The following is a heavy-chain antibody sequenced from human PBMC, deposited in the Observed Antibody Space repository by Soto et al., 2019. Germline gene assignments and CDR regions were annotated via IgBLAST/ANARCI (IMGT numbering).Heavy chain of an antibody. V-gene: IGHV4-31*03. CDR2: IYYSGST. Sequence: KTSETLSLTCTVSGGSISSGGYYWSWIRQHPGKGLEWIGYIYYSGSTYYNPSLKSRVTISVDTSKNQFSLKLSSVTAADTAVYYCARYSSAALFDPWGQGTLVTVSS. J-gene: IGHJ5*02. CDR1: GGSISSGGYY. D-gene: IGHD2-21*01. CDR3: ARYSSAALFDP.